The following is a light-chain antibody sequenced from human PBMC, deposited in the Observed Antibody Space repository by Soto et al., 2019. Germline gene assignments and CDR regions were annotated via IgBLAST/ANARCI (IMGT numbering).Light chain of an antibody. V-gene: IGKV3-15*01. CDR2: GAS. CDR1: QSVSSN. J-gene: IGKJ4*01. Sequence: EIVMTQSPATLSVSPGERATLSCRASQSVSSNLAWYQQKPGQAPRLLTYGASTRATGIPARFSGSRSGTEFTLTISSLQSEDFAVYYCQQYNNWPLTFGGGTKVEIK. CDR3: QQYNNWPLT.